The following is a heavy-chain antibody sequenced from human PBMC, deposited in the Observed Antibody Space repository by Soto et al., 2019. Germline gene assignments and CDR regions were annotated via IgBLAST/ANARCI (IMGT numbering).Heavy chain of an antibody. CDR3: ARPARLDTVAGNY. V-gene: IGHV4-39*01. CDR2: IYYTGIT. J-gene: IGHJ4*02. D-gene: IGHD6-19*01. CDR1: GGSISSSSYY. Sequence: TATLSLTCTVSGGSISSSSYYWGWIRQPPGKGLEWIGSIYYTGITHYNPSLKSRVTISIDTSKNQFSLNLNSVTAADTAVYYCARPARLDTVAGNYWGQGTPVTVSS.